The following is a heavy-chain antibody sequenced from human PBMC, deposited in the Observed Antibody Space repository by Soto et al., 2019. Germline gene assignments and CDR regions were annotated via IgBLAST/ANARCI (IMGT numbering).Heavy chain of an antibody. V-gene: IGHV4-4*07. J-gene: IGHJ6*02. Sequence: SETLSLTCTISGDSISSYYWSWIRPPAGKGLEWIGRIFTSGRTHYNPSLKSRVTMSVYTAKNQLSLKLTSVTPADTAVYFCAGDQGYYYSGMDVWGQGTTVTVSS. CDR2: IFTSGRT. CDR3: AGDQGYYYSGMDV. CDR1: GDSISSYY.